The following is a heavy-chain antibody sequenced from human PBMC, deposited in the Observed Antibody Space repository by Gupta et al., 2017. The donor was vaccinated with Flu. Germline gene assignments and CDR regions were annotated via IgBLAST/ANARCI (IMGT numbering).Heavy chain of an antibody. CDR3: ARAHSSGYHSPGY. CDR2: IKDKGNSYAT. D-gene: IGHD3-22*01. V-gene: IGHV3-72*01. Sequence: EVQLVESGGGLVQPGGSLRLSCAASGFTFSDHYMDWVRQAPGKGLEWVGRIKDKGNSYATQYAASVKGRFTISRDDSKNSLYLQMNSLKSEDTAVYYCARAHSSGYHSPGYWGQGALVTVSP. J-gene: IGHJ4*02. CDR1: GFTFSDHY.